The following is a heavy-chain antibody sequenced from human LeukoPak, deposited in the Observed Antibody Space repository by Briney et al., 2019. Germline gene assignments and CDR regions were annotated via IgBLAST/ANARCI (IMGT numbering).Heavy chain of an antibody. Sequence: SETLSLTCAVSGGSISSGGYSWSWIRQPPGKGLEWIGYIYHSGSTYCNPSLKSRVTISVDRSKNQFSLKLSSVTAADTAVYYCAREGYGSGFDPWGQGTLVTVSS. V-gene: IGHV4-30-2*01. CDR3: AREGYGSGFDP. D-gene: IGHD3-10*01. CDR1: GGSISSGGYS. CDR2: IYHSGST. J-gene: IGHJ5*02.